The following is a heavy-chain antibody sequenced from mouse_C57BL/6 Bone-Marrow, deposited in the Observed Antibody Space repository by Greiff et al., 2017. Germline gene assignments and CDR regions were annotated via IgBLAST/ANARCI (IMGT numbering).Heavy chain of an antibody. J-gene: IGHJ4*01. CDR3: ARSYDYDDYSMDY. CDR1: GYTFTNYW. D-gene: IGHD2-4*01. CDR2: IDPNGGSP. V-gene: IGHV1-64*01. Sequence: VQLQQPGAELVKPGASVKLSCKASGYTFTNYWMHWVKQRPGQGLEWIGRIDPNGGSPDYNEKFKSEATLSVDKSSRTAYMELSSLTSEDSAVYYCARSYDYDDYSMDYWGQGTSVTVSS.